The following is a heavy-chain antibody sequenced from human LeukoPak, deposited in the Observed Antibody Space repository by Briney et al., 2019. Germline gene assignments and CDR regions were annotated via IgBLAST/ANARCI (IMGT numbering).Heavy chain of an antibody. V-gene: IGHV4-61*02. Sequence: SETLSLTCTVSGGSISSGSYYWSWIQQPAGKGLEWIGRIYTSGSTNYNPSLKSRVTISVDTSKNQFSLKLSSVTAADTAVYYCAREYYDSSGYANSFDYWGQGTLVTVSS. J-gene: IGHJ4*02. D-gene: IGHD3-22*01. CDR2: IYTSGST. CDR1: GGSISSGSYY. CDR3: AREYYDSSGYANSFDY.